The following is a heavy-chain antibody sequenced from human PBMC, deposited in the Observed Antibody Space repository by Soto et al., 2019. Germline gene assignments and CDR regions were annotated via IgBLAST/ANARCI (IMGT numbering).Heavy chain of an antibody. Sequence: QVQLVQSGAEVKKPGSSVKVSCKASGGTFSSYTISWVRQAPGQGLEWMGRIIPILGIANYAQKFQGRVPITADKATSTAYMELSSLRSEDTAVYYCARERGAYCSSTSCRGENWFDPWGQGTLVTVSS. J-gene: IGHJ5*02. D-gene: IGHD2-2*01. CDR2: IIPILGIA. CDR3: ARERGAYCSSTSCRGENWFDP. CDR1: GGTFSSYT. V-gene: IGHV1-69*08.